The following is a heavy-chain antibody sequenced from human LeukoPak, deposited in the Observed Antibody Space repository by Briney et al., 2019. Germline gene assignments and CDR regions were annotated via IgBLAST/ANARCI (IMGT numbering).Heavy chain of an antibody. D-gene: IGHD2-15*01. V-gene: IGHV1-2*02. CDR1: GYTFTGYY. Sequence: ASVKVSCKASGYTFTGYYMHWVRQAPGQGLEWMGWINPNSGGTNYAQKFQGRVTMTRDTSISTAYMELSRLRSDDTAVYYCARVAPGYYGMDVWGQGTTVTASS. CDR2: INPNSGGT. J-gene: IGHJ6*02. CDR3: ARVAPGYYGMDV.